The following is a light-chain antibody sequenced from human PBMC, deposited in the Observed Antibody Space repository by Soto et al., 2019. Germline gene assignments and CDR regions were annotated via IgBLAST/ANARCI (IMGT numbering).Light chain of an antibody. CDR3: QQYGTSRWT. J-gene: IGKJ1*01. Sequence: PGERATLSCRASQSVSSSYLAWYQQKPGQAPRLLIYGASSRATGIPDRFSGSGSGTDFTLTISRLEPGDFVVYYCQQYGTSRWTFGQGTKVEIK. CDR2: GAS. CDR1: QSVSSSY. V-gene: IGKV3-20*01.